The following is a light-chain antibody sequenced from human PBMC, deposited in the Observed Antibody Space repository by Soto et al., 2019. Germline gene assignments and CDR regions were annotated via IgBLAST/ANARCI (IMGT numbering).Light chain of an antibody. Sequence: QSVLTKPASVSGSPGQSITISCNGTSIDVVCYNYVSWYQQHPGKAPKLMIYDVSNRPSGVSNRFSGSKSGNAASLTISGLQAEDEADYYCSSYTSSSNLRYVFGTGTKATVL. J-gene: IGLJ1*01. CDR1: SIDVVCYNY. V-gene: IGLV2-14*01. CDR2: DVS. CDR3: SSYTSSSNLRYV.